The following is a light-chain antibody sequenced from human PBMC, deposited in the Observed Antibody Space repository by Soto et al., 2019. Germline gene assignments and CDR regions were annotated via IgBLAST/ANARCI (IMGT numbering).Light chain of an antibody. V-gene: IGLV2-14*03. CDR1: SSDVGGYNY. J-gene: IGLJ2*01. CDR2: DVN. Sequence: QSALTQPASVSGSRGQSITISCIGTSSDVGGYNYVSWYQLHPGKAPKLMIYDVNNRPSGVSNRFSGSKSGYTASLTISGLQAEDEADYFCSSYTTSNTVLFGGGTKVTVL. CDR3: SSYTTSNTVL.